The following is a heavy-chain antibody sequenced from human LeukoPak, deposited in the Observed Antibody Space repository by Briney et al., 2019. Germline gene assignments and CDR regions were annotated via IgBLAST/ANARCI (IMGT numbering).Heavy chain of an antibody. V-gene: IGHV5-51*01. CDR1: GYTFTNHW. CDR2: IYPGDSDT. CDR3: AGQGRSYGGNWPFDY. D-gene: IGHD4-23*01. Sequence: GESLKISCRGSGYTFTNHWIGWVRQMPGKGLEWMGIIYPGDSDTRYSPSFQAQVTISADKSISTAYLQWSSLKASDTAIYYCAGQGRSYGGNWPFDYWGQGTLVTVSS. J-gene: IGHJ4*02.